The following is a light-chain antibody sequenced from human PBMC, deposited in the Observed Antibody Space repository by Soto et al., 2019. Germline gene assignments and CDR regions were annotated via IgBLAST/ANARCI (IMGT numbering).Light chain of an antibody. V-gene: IGKV3D-15*01. CDR3: QQYNNWPLT. J-gene: IGKJ5*01. Sequence: EIVLSQSPGTLSLSPGESATLSCRASQRVSSRSLAWYQQKPGQAPRLLISDASNRAADIPDRFSGSGSGTEFTLTISSLQSEDFAVYCCQQYNNWPLTFGPGTRLEIK. CDR1: QRVSSRS. CDR2: DAS.